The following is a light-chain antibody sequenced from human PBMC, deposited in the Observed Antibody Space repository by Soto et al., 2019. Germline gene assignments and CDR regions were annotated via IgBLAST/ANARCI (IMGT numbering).Light chain of an antibody. Sequence: EIVMTQSPATLSVSPGERATLSCRASQSVSSNLAWYQQKPGQAPRLLIYGASTRATGIPARFSGSGSGTVFTLTISSLQSEDFAVYYCQQYNNWPLTFVGGTKVGIK. J-gene: IGKJ4*01. V-gene: IGKV3-15*01. CDR3: QQYNNWPLT. CDR2: GAS. CDR1: QSVSSN.